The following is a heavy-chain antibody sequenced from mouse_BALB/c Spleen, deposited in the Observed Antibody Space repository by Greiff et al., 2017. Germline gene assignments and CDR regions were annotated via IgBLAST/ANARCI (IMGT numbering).Heavy chain of an antibody. CDR2: INPNNGGT. V-gene: IGHV1-18*01. Sequence: EVQLQQSGPELVKPGASVKIPCKASGYTFTDYNMDWVKQSHGKSLEWIGDINPNNGGTIYNQKFKGKATLTVDKSSSTAYMELRSLTSEATAVYYCERKVGIGSWFAYWGQGTLVTVSA. J-gene: IGHJ3*01. CDR1: GYTFTDYN. CDR3: ERKVGIGSWFAY. D-gene: IGHD1-1*02.